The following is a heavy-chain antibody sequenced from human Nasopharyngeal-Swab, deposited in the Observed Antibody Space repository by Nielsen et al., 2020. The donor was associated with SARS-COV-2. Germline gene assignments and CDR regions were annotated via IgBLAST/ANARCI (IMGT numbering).Heavy chain of an antibody. V-gene: IGHV3-30*18. CDR2: ISYDGSNK. Sequence: GESLKISCAASGFTFSSYGMHWVRQAPGKGLEWGAVISYDGSNKYYADSVKGRFTISRDNSKNTLYLQMNSLRAEDTAVYYCAKDKDGAFDIWGQGTMVTVSS. J-gene: IGHJ3*02. D-gene: IGHD5-24*01. CDR3: AKDKDGAFDI. CDR1: GFTFSSYG.